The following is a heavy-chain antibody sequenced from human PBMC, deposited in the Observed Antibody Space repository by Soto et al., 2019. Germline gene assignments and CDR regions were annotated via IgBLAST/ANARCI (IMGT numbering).Heavy chain of an antibody. Sequence: GGSLRLSCSASGFTFSSYAMHWVRQAPGKGLEYVSAISSNGGSTYYADSVKGRFTISRDNSKNTLYLQMSSLRAEDAAVYYCLKAGEELELRRPFDYWGQGTLVTVSS. CDR3: LKAGEELELRRPFDY. CDR2: ISSNGGST. V-gene: IGHV3-64D*06. CDR1: GFTFSSYA. D-gene: IGHD1-7*01. J-gene: IGHJ4*02.